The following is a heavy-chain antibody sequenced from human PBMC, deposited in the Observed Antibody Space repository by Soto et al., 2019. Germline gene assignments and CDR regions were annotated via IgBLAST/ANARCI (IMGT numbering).Heavy chain of an antibody. Sequence: GGPLRLSCAASGFTFSNAWMSWVRQAPGKGLEWVGRIKSKTDGGTTDYAAPVKGRFTISRDDSKNTLYLQMNSLKTEDTAVYYCTTDGIFTMVRGPQTDFDYWGQGTLVTVSS. V-gene: IGHV3-15*01. CDR3: TTDGIFTMVRGPQTDFDY. J-gene: IGHJ4*02. CDR1: GFTFSNAW. D-gene: IGHD3-10*01. CDR2: IKSKTDGGTT.